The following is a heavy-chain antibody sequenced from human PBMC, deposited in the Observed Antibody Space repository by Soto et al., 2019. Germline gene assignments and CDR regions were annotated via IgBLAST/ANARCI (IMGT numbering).Heavy chain of an antibody. CDR3: ARRFSLGCSWYEYYYGMDV. V-gene: IGHV1-8*01. CDR2: MNPNSGNT. J-gene: IGHJ6*02. D-gene: IGHD6-13*01. CDR1: GYTFTSYD. Sequence: QVQLVQSGAEVKKPGSSVKVSCKASGYTFTSYDINWVRQATGQGLEWIGWMNPNSGNTGYAQKFQGRVTMTRNTSISTAYMELSRLRSEDTAVYYCARRFSLGCSWYEYYYGMDVWGQGTTVTVSS.